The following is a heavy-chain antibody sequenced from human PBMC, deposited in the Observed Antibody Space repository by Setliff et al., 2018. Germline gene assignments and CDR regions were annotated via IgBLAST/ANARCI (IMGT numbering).Heavy chain of an antibody. CDR2: IYQSGTT. V-gene: IGHV4-4*02. Sequence: SETLSLTCTVSGESIRSNNWWNWVRQPPGKGLEWIGDIYQSGTTNYNPSLKSRVTISLDTSKNQFSLKLNSVTAADTAVYYCARAGYYGSGTYTLWGQGTLVTVSS. D-gene: IGHD3-10*01. J-gene: IGHJ4*02. CDR1: GESIRSNNW. CDR3: ARAGYYGSGTYTL.